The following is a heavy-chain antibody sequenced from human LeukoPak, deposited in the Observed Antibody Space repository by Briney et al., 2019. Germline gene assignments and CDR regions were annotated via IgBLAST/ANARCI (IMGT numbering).Heavy chain of an antibody. D-gene: IGHD2-2*01. V-gene: IGHV3-30-3*01. CDR3: ARDPGEGYCSSTSCYKTYYFDY. Sequence: GGSLRLSCAASGFTFSGSAMHWVRQAPGKGLEWVAVISYDGSNKYYADSVKGRFTISRDNSKNTLYLQMNSLRAEDTAVYYCARDPGEGYCSSTSCYKTYYFDYWGQGTLVTVSS. CDR1: GFTFSGSA. J-gene: IGHJ4*02. CDR2: ISYDGSNK.